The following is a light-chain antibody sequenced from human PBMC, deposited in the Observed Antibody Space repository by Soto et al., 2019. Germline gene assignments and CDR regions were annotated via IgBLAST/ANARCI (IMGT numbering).Light chain of an antibody. CDR3: QQTYISPHT. V-gene: IGKV1-39*01. Sequence: DIPMTQSPSSLSASVGDGVSIACRASQSIGTFLHWYQQKPGKAPKLLVYAAATLQNGVPSRFSGRGSGTDFTLTIFSLQPEDFGIYYCQQTYISPHTFGQGTNLEIK. J-gene: IGKJ2*01. CDR1: QSIGTF. CDR2: AAA.